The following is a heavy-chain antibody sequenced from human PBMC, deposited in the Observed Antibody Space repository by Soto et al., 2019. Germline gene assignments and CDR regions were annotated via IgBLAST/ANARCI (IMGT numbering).Heavy chain of an antibody. CDR1: GFTFTYYS. Sequence: GGSLRLSCEGSGFTFTYYSMLWVRQSPGKGLEWVSYISSTSNIAFYVDSVEGRFTTSRDNAKNSLYLQMNSLRDEDTAVYYCASCYGDYEFPCEYWGQGTLVTVSS. CDR2: ISSTSNIA. J-gene: IGHJ4*02. V-gene: IGHV3-21*05. D-gene: IGHD4-17*01. CDR3: ASCYGDYEFPCEY.